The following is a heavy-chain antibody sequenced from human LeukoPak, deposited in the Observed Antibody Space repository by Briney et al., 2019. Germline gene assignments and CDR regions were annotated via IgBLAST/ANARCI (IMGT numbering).Heavy chain of an antibody. Sequence: GGSLRLSCAASRFTFSSYAMSWVRQAPGMRLEWVSTIGGSGGGIYYADSVKGRFTISRDNSKNTLYLQMNSLRAEDTAVYYCAKDRRVVGDWGQGTLVTVSS. CDR2: IGGSGGGI. D-gene: IGHD2-15*01. J-gene: IGHJ4*02. CDR1: RFTFSSYA. CDR3: AKDRRVVGD. V-gene: IGHV3-23*01.